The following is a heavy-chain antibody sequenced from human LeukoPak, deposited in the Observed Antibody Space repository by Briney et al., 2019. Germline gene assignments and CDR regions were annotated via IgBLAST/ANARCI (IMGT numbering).Heavy chain of an antibody. CDR2: IYYSGST. CDR1: GGSISSGDYY. V-gene: IGHV4-30-4*01. J-gene: IGHJ4*02. Sequence: PSETLSLTCTVSGGSISSGDYYWSWICQPPGKGLEWIGYIYYSGSTYYNPSLRSRVTISVDTSKNQFSLKLSSVTAADTAVYYCARDFDGYWGQGTLVTVSS. D-gene: IGHD3-9*01. CDR3: ARDFDGY.